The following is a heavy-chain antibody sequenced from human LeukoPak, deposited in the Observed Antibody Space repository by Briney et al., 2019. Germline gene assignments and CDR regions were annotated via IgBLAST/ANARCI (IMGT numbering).Heavy chain of an antibody. V-gene: IGHV1-58*02. CDR2: IVVGSGNT. CDR1: GFTFTSSA. CDR3: AARYDFWSGPDFDY. D-gene: IGHD3-3*01. J-gene: IGHJ4*02. Sequence: ASVKVSFKASGFTFTSSAMQWVRQARGQRLEWIGWIVVGSGNTNYAQKFQERVTITRDMSTSTAYMELSSLRSEDTAVYYCAARYDFWSGPDFDYWGQGTLVTVSS.